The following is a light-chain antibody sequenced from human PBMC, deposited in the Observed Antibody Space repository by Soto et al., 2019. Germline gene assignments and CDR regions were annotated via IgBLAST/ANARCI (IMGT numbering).Light chain of an antibody. CDR2: AAS. CDR3: KQSYSSPPT. J-gene: IGKJ1*01. Sequence: DIQMTQSPATLSASVGDRVTITCRASQGISSYLAWYQQKPGKAPKLLIYAASSLQSGVHSRFSGSRSGPDFTLTIRSLQPEDFATYYCKQSYSSPPTFGQGTKVDI. CDR1: QGISSY. V-gene: IGKV1-39*01.